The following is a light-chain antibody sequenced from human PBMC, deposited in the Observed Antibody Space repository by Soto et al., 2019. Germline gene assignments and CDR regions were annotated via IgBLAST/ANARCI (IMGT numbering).Light chain of an antibody. V-gene: IGLV2-14*01. Sequence: QSALTQPASVSGSPGQSIAISCTGTSSDIGRYSYVSWYQQHPGKAPKLIIYEVSYRPSGVSTRFSGSKSDNTASLSISGLQAEDEADYFCISYSTTSSPHVLFGGGTQLTVL. CDR3: ISYSTTSSPHVL. CDR1: SSDIGRYSY. J-gene: IGLJ2*01. CDR2: EVS.